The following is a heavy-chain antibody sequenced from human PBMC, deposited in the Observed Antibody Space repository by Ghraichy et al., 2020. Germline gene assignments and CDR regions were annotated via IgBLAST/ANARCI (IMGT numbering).Heavy chain of an antibody. J-gene: IGHJ6*02. CDR2: INWNGGST. V-gene: IGHV3-20*01. D-gene: IGHD6-6*01. CDR1: GFTFDDYG. Sequence: GGSLRLSCAASGFTFDDYGMSWVRQAPGKGLEWVSGINWNGGSTGYADSVKGRFTISRDNAKNSLYLQMNSLRAEDTALYHCARGNIAALSYGMDVWGQGTTVTVSS. CDR3: ARGNIAALSYGMDV.